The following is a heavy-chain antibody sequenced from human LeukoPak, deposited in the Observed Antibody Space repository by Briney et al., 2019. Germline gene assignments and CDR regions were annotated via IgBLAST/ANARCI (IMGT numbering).Heavy chain of an antibody. V-gene: IGHV3-30*03. CDR1: GFTFSSYG. CDR2: ISYDGSNK. J-gene: IGHJ5*02. CDR3: ARRNRGGWFDA. Sequence: GGSLRLSCAASGFTFSSYGMHWVRQAPGKGLEWVAVISYDGSNKYYADSVKGRFTISRDNSKNTLYLQMNSLRAEDTAVYYCARRNRGGWFDAWGQGTLVTVSS. D-gene: IGHD3-10*01.